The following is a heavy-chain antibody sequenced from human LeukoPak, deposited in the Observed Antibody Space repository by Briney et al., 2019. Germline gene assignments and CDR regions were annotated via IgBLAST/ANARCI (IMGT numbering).Heavy chain of an antibody. CDR2: IYYSGST. CDR1: GGSISSYY. D-gene: IGHD6-19*01. CDR3: ARSSSGWYGYYFDY. J-gene: IGHJ4*02. V-gene: IGHV4-59*01. Sequence: SETLSLTCTVSGGSISSYYWSWIRQPPGKGLEWIGYIYYSGSTNYNPSLKSRVTISVDTSKNQFSLKLSSVTVADTAVYYCARSSSGWYGYYFDYWGQGTLVTVSS.